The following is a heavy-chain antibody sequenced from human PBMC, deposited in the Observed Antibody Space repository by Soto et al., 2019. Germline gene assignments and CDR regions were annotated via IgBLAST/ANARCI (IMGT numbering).Heavy chain of an antibody. V-gene: IGHV3-23*01. J-gene: IGHJ3*02. CDR3: AKFYCISTMCQAPAAKSTGGFEI. CDR2: ISGSGVST. Sequence: EPQLLESGGGLGHPGGSLRLSCAASGFTFSSYAMSWVSQAPGKGLEWVAAISGSGVSTYYADSVRGRSTIPRDNSKKSVDLQMSSRRAEDTAVYYCAKFYCISTMCQAPAAKSTGGFEIWGQGTLVTVSS. D-gene: IGHD2-2*01. CDR1: GFTFSSYA.